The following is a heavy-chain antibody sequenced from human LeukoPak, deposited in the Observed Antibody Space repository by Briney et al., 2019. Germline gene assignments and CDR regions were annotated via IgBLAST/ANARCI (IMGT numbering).Heavy chain of an antibody. D-gene: IGHD5-18*01. CDR1: GFTFSSYG. V-gene: IGHV3-33*06. J-gene: IGHJ4*02. CDR2: IWYDGGNK. CDR3: AKDSDTATVVDY. Sequence: PGGSLRLSCAASGFTFSSYGMHWVRQAPGKGLEWVAVIWYDGGNKYYADSVKGRFTISRDNSKNTLYLQMNSLRVEDTAVYYCAKDSDTATVVDYWGQGTLVTVFS.